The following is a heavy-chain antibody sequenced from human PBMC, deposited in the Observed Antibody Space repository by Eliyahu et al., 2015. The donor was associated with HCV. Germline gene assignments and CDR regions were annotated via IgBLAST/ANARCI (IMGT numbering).Heavy chain of an antibody. CDR1: GFSLSTSGVG. J-gene: IGHJ5*02. Sequence: QITLKESGPTLVKPTQTLTLTCTFSGFSLSTSGVGVGWIRQPPGKALEWLALIYWNDDKRYSPSLKSRLTITKDTSKNQVVLTMTNMDPVDTATYYCAHSHDFWSGTPEEYNWFDPWGQGTLVTVSS. V-gene: IGHV2-5*01. D-gene: IGHD3-3*01. CDR2: IYWNDDK. CDR3: AHSHDFWSGTPEEYNWFDP.